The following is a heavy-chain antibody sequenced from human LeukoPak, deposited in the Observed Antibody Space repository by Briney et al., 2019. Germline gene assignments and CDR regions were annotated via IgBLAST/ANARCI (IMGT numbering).Heavy chain of an antibody. D-gene: IGHD6-13*01. CDR3: ARHYRPFIAAFDY. CDR2: INHSGST. Sequence: SETLSLTCAVYGGSFSGYYWSWIRQPPGKGLEWIGEINHSGSTNYNPSLKSRVTISVDTSKNQISLKLSSVTAADTALYYCARHYRPFIAAFDYWGQGILVTVSS. J-gene: IGHJ4*02. CDR1: GGSFSGYY. V-gene: IGHV4-34*01.